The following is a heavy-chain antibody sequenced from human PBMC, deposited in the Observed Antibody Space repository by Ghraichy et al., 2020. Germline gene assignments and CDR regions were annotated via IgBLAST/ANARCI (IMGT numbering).Heavy chain of an antibody. J-gene: IGHJ6*02. CDR2: ISSSGGST. V-gene: IGHV3-23*01. CDR3: AKGALVRGVITYYYYYGMDV. CDR1: GFTFSSYA. D-gene: IGHD3-10*01. Sequence: GGSLRLSCAASGFTFSSYAMSWVRQAPGKGLEWVSAISSSGGSTYYADSVKGRFTISRDNSKNTLYLQMNSLRAEDTAVYYCAKGALVRGVITYYYYYGMDVWGQGTTVTVSS.